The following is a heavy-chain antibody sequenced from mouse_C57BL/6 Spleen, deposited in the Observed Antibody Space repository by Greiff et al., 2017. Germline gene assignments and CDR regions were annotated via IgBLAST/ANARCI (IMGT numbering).Heavy chain of an antibody. D-gene: IGHD4-1*01. J-gene: IGHJ4*01. Sequence: EVKLMESGGGLVQPGGSLKLSCAASGFTFSDYYMYWVRQTPEKRLEWVAYISNGGGSTYYPDTVKGRFTISRDNAKNTLYLQMSRLKSEDTAMYYCARRNWDAMDYWGQGTSVTVSS. CDR1: GFTFSDYY. CDR3: ARRNWDAMDY. V-gene: IGHV5-12*01. CDR2: ISNGGGST.